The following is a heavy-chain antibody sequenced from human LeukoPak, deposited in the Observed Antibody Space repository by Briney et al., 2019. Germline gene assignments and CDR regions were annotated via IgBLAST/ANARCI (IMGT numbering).Heavy chain of an antibody. CDR1: GGIFSSYA. J-gene: IGHJ6*02. CDR2: IIPIFGTA. Sequence: SVKVSCKASGGIFSSYAISWVRQAPGQGLEWMGGIIPIFGTANYAQKFQGRVTITADESTSTAYMELSSLRSEDTAVYYCARAKSITMVRGYYYYGMDVWGQGTTVTVSS. D-gene: IGHD3-10*01. V-gene: IGHV1-69*13. CDR3: ARAKSITMVRGYYYYGMDV.